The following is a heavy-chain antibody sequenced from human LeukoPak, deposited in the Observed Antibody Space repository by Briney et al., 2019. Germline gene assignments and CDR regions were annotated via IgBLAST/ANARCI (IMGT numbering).Heavy chain of an antibody. Sequence: GGSLRLSCAASGFTFNYYAMTWVRQAPGKGLEWVSSVSGSGDPTSYADSVKGRFTISRDNSKNSLFLQMNSLRAEDTAVYFCARVFKRVITFGEKIVNPKYYLDYWGQGTLVIVSS. D-gene: IGHD3-16*01. CDR3: ARVFKRVITFGEKIVNPKYYLDY. CDR1: GFTFNYYA. CDR2: VSGSGDPT. V-gene: IGHV3-23*01. J-gene: IGHJ4*02.